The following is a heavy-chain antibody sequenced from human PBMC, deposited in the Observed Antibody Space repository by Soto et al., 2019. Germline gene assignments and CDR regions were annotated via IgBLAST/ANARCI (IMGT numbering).Heavy chain of an antibody. V-gene: IGHV3-23*01. CDR1: GFTFSTYT. CDR3: TEDARPDGFWDFDY. CDR2: IFGSGDST. Sequence: EVQLLESGGGLVQPGGSLRLSCAASGFTFSTYTMNWVRQAPGKGLEWVSGIFGSGDSTFYADSVRGRFTISRDNSKNTLYLQMNGLRAEDTAVYYCTEDARPDGFWDFDYGGQGTLVTVSS. D-gene: IGHD5-12*01. J-gene: IGHJ4*02.